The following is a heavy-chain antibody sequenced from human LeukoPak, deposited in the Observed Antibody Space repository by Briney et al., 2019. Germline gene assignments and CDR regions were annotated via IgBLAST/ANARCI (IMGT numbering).Heavy chain of an antibody. V-gene: IGHV3-72*01. CDR1: GFTFSDHY. J-gene: IGHJ4*02. D-gene: IGHD4-23*01. CDR2: IRNKANSYTT. CDR3: ARRMFGGNCYYDY. Sequence: PGGSLRLSCAASGFTFSDHYMAWVRQAPGKGLEWVGRIRNKANSYTTDYAASVKGRFTISRDDSKNSLYLQMNSLKTEDTAVYYCARRMFGGNCYYDYWGQGALVTVSS.